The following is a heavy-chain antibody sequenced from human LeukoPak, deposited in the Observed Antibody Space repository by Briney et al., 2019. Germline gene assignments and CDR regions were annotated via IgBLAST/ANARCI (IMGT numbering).Heavy chain of an antibody. V-gene: IGHV3-23*01. CDR3: ATSWGPDTSAFRWGRDGMDV. CDR1: GSTFNNYA. Sequence: GGSLRLSCAVSGSTFNNYAMSWVRQAPGKGLEWVSAISKSGDHTYYAASAKGRFTIYRDNSKNTQYLQMNSLRAEDTAVYYCATSWGPDTSAFRWGRDGMDVWGQGTTVIVS. J-gene: IGHJ6*02. CDR2: ISKSGDHT. D-gene: IGHD3-16*01.